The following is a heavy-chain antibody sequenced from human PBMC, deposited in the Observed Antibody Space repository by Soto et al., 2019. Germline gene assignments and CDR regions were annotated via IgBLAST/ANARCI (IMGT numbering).Heavy chain of an antibody. CDR1: GGSISSSNW. Sequence: QVQLQESGPGLVKPSGTLSLTCAVSGGSISSSNWWSWVRQPPGKGLEWIGEIYHSGSTNYNPSLKSRVTISVDKSKNQFSLKLSSVTAADTAVYYCARARYCSGGSCSTRWYFDLWGRGTLVTVSS. CDR2: IYHSGST. V-gene: IGHV4-4*02. D-gene: IGHD2-15*01. J-gene: IGHJ2*01. CDR3: ARARYCSGGSCSTRWYFDL.